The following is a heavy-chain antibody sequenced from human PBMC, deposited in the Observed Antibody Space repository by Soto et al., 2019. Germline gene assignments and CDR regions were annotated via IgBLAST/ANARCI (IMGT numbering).Heavy chain of an antibody. V-gene: IGHV4-4*07. CDR1: GGSISSYY. CDR3: ARDEHCGGDCLNNYFDY. Sequence: SETLSLPCTASGGSISSYYWSWIRQPAGKGLEWIGRIYTSGSTNYNPSLKSRVTRSVDTSKNQFSLKLSSVTAADTAVYYGARDEHCGGDCLNNYFDYWGQGTLVTVSS. J-gene: IGHJ4*02. CDR2: IYTSGST. D-gene: IGHD2-21*02.